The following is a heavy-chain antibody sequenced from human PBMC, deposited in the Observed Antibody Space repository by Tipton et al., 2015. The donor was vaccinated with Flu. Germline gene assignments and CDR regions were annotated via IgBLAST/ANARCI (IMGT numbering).Heavy chain of an antibody. CDR2: ISSSGST. Sequence: TLSLTCTVSGGSVSSPEYYWTWIRQPLGKGLDYIGQISSSGSTNNNPSLKSRVTMSLDTSRNQVSLQLTSVTAADSAVYYCARHIEGYSGYENGFDPWGQGTLVIVSS. V-gene: IGHV4-61*08. CDR3: ARHIEGYSGYENGFDP. J-gene: IGHJ5*02. CDR1: GGSVSSPEYY. D-gene: IGHD5-12*01.